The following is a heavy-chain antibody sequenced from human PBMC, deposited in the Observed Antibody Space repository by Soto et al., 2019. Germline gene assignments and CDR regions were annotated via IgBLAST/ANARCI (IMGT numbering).Heavy chain of an antibody. CDR3: AIVRVADSPIDK. V-gene: IGHV3-30*06. D-gene: IGHD3-10*02. CDR1: GFIFSNNG. CDR2: MSYDGSSK. J-gene: IGHJ4*02. Sequence: GGSLRLSCEGSGFIFSNNGMHWVRQAPGKGLEWVAFMSYDGSSKFVSDSVKGRFTISRDNSKNTLFLHMNNVRLEDTAMYYCAIVRVADSPIDKWGQGNRGTVYS.